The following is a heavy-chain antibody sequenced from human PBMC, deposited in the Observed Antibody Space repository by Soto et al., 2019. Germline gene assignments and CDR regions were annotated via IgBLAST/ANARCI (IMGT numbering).Heavy chain of an antibody. CDR2: IYHSGST. V-gene: IGHV4-30-2*01. D-gene: IGHD4-17*01. Sequence: QLQLQESGSGLVKPSQTLSLTCAVSGGSISSGGYSWSWIRQPPGKGLEWIGYIYHSGSTYYNPSLRSRVTISVDRSKNQFPLKLSSVTAADTAVYYCASGPIGDYTDGFDYWGQGTLVTVSS. CDR3: ASGPIGDYTDGFDY. J-gene: IGHJ4*02. CDR1: GGSISSGGYS.